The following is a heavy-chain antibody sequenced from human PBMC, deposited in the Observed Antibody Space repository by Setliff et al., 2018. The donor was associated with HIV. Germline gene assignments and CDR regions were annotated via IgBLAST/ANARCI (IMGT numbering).Heavy chain of an antibody. Sequence: SETLSLTCTVSGGSISSSSYYWGWIRQPPGKGLEWIGSIYYSGSTYYNPSLKSRVTISVDTSKNQFSLKLSSVTAADTAVYYCVRLADAFDIWGQGTMVTVSS. J-gene: IGHJ3*02. CDR2: IYYSGST. CDR3: VRLADAFDI. CDR1: GGSISSSSYY. D-gene: IGHD6-19*01. V-gene: IGHV4-39*01.